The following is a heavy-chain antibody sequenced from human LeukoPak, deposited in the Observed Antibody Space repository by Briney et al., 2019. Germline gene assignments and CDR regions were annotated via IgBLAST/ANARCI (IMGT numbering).Heavy chain of an antibody. CDR2: IKEDGSDK. Sequence: GGSLRLSCAASGFTFSNAWMTWVRQAPGKGLEWVATIKEDGSDKHYVDSVKGRFTIARDNAKNSLFLQMSSLRADDTAVYYCATWGSIFGVTFFDYWGQGTLVTVSS. CDR1: GFTFSNAW. V-gene: IGHV3-7*01. D-gene: IGHD3-3*01. CDR3: ATWGSIFGVTFFDY. J-gene: IGHJ4*02.